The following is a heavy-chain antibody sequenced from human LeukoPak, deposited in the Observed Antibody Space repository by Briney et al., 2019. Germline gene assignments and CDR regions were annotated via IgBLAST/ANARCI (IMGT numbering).Heavy chain of an antibody. CDR2: ISGSGGST. Sequence: HPGGSLRLSCAASGFTFSSYAMSWVRQAPGKGLEWVSAISGSGGSTYYADSVKGRFTISRDNSKNTLYLQMNSLRAEDTAVYYCAKPPGSSWYGYFDYWGQGTLVTASS. J-gene: IGHJ4*02. CDR1: GFTFSSYA. CDR3: AKPPGSSWYGYFDY. D-gene: IGHD6-13*01. V-gene: IGHV3-23*01.